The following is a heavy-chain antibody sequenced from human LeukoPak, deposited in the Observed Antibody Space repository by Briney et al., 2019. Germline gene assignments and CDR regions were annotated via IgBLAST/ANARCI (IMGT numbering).Heavy chain of an antibody. CDR3: ARAEVQLLPRRLLYYYYMDV. J-gene: IGHJ6*03. CDR1: GGSFSGYY. D-gene: IGHD2-2*01. Sequence: KPSETLSLTCAVYGGSFSGYYWSWIRQPPGKGLEWIGEINHSGSTNYNPSLKSRVTISVDTSKNQFSLKLSSVTAADTAVYYCARAEVQLLPRRLLYYYYMDVWGQGTTVTVSS. CDR2: INHSGST. V-gene: IGHV4-34*01.